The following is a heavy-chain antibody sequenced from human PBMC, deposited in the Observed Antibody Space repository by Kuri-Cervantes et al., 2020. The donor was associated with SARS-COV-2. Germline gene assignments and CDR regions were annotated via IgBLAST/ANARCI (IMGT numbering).Heavy chain of an antibody. D-gene: IGHD1-26*01. CDR3: AWIVGHDAFDI. J-gene: IGHJ3*02. CDR1: GGSFSGYY. CDR2: INHSGST. Sequence: ESLKISCAVYGGSFSGYYWSWIRQPPGKGLEWIGEINHSGSTNYNPSLKSRVTISVDTSKNQFSLKLSSVTAADTAVYYCAWIVGHDAFDIWGQGTMV. V-gene: IGHV4-34*01.